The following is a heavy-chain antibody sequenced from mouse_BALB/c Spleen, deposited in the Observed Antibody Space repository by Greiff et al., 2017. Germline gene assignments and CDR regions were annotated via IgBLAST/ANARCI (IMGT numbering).Heavy chain of an antibody. D-gene: IGHD1-1*01. Sequence: VHVKQSGAELVKPGASVKLSCTASGFNIKDTYMHWVKQRPEQGLEWIGRIDPANGNTKYDPKFQGKATITADTSSNTAYLQLSSLTSEDTAVYYCARALITTVVEGDYFDYWGQGTTLTVSS. V-gene: IGHV14-3*02. CDR3: ARALITTVVEGDYFDY. CDR1: GFNIKDTY. CDR2: IDPANGNT. J-gene: IGHJ2*01.